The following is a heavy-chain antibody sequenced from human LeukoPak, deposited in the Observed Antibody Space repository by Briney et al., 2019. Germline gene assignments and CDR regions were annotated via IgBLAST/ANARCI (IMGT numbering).Heavy chain of an antibody. CDR3: AKEMVRGVFDY. CDR2: ISATGATT. J-gene: IGHJ4*02. V-gene: IGHV3-23*01. CDR1: GFTFSSYA. D-gene: IGHD3-10*01. Sequence: EGSLRLSCAASGFTFSSYAMGWVRQAPGKGLEWVSAISATGATTYHADSVKGRFTISRDNSKNTLYLQMNSLRAEDTAVYYCAKEMVRGVFDYWGQGTLVTVSS.